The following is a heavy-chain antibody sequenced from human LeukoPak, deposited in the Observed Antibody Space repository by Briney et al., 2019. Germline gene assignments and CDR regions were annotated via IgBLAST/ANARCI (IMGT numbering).Heavy chain of an antibody. CDR1: GYTFTSYD. CDR3: ARVPNPLMITFGGAGYYYYMDV. CDR2: MNPNSGNT. V-gene: IGHV1-8*03. D-gene: IGHD3-16*01. Sequence: ASVKVSCKASGYTFTSYDINWVRQATGQGLEWMGWMNPNSGNTGYAQKFQGRVTITRNTSISTAYMELSSLRSEDTAVYYCARVPNPLMITFGGAGYYYYMDVWGKGTTVSVSS. J-gene: IGHJ6*03.